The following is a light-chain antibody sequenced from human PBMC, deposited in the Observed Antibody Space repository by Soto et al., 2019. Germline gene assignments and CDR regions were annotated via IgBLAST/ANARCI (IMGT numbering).Light chain of an antibody. CDR2: DVS. J-gene: IGLJ2*01. Sequence: QSVLTQPASVSGSPGQSITISCTGTSSDVGGYNYVSWYQQHPGKAPKLMIYDVSNRPSGVSNRFSGSKSGNTASLTISGLQAEDEADYYCSSYTSSCNVVFGGGTKLTVL. V-gene: IGLV2-14*01. CDR1: SSDVGGYNY. CDR3: SSYTSSCNVV.